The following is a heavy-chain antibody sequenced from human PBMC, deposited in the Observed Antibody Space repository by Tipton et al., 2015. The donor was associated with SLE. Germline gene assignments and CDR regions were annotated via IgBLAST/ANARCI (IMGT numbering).Heavy chain of an antibody. Sequence: TLSLTCTVSGDSIRIYYWSWIRQPAGKGLVWIGRLFPGGNTNYNPSLQSRVTMSVDTSKKQFSLTLSSVTAADTAVYFCATSAYSSSSDAFDFWGPGTMVSVSS. V-gene: IGHV4-4*07. D-gene: IGHD6-6*01. CDR2: LFPGGNT. CDR1: GDSIRIYY. CDR3: ATSAYSSSSDAFDF. J-gene: IGHJ3*01.